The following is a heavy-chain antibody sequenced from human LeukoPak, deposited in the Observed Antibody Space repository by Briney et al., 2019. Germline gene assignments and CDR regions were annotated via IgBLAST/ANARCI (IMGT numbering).Heavy chain of an antibody. J-gene: IGHJ4*02. CDR2: IWFDESHE. CDR3: ARGAGGSYPIDY. V-gene: IGHV3-33*01. D-gene: IGHD1-26*01. Sequence: PGGSLRLSCTASGFTLSRYGMHWVRQAPGKGLEWVAVIWFDESHEYYADSVKGRFTSSRDNSKTTLYPQMNSLRAEDTAVYYCARGAGGSYPIDYWGQGTLVTVSS. CDR1: GFTLSRYG.